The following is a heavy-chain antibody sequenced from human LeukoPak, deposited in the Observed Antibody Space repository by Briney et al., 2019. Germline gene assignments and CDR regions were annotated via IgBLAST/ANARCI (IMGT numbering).Heavy chain of an antibody. Sequence: SETLSLTCTVSGVSISSGDYYWSWIRQPPGKGLEWIGYIYYSGSTYYNPSLKSRVTISVDTSKNQFSLKLSSVTAADTAVYYCARGRGIVGATEDEYYFDYWGQGTLVTVSS. D-gene: IGHD1-26*01. CDR2: IYYSGST. CDR1: GVSISSGDYY. V-gene: IGHV4-30-4*01. CDR3: ARGRGIVGATEDEYYFDY. J-gene: IGHJ4*02.